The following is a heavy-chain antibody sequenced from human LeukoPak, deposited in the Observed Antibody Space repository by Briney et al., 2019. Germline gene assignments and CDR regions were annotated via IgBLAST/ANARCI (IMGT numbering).Heavy chain of an antibody. D-gene: IGHD6-19*01. CDR2: ISSSSSYI. CDR3: ARDRYYSSGDGGAFDI. J-gene: IGHJ3*02. CDR1: GFTFSSYS. V-gene: IGHV3-21*04. Sequence: GGSLRLSCAASGFTFSSYSMNWVRQAPGKGLEWVSSISSSSSYIYYADSVKGRFTISRDNAKNSLYLQMNSLRAEDTAVYYCARDRYYSSGDGGAFDIWGQGTMVTVSS.